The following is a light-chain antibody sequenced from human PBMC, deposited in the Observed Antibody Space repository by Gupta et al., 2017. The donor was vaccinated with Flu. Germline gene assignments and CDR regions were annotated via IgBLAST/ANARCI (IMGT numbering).Light chain of an antibody. CDR3: QQYKNCHHHFFT. CDR2: GAS. J-gene: IGKJ3*01. Sequence: LSVYPGERDTLSFRASQGISKKLVWYKKKPGQSPRLLIYGASTRASGTPARFSGSGYGTECTLTISSLQSEECAVYYCQQYKNCHHHFFTFGHGTKVDIK. V-gene: IGKV3-15*01. CDR1: QGISKK.